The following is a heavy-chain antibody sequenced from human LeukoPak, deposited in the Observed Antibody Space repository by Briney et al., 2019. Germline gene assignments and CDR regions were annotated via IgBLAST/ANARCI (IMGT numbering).Heavy chain of an antibody. CDR3: ARDPSVFDY. CDR2: ISRSSRYT. V-gene: IGHV3-21*01. J-gene: IGHJ4*02. CDR1: RYTFSSYS. Sequence: VGSLRLSRAAPRYTFSSYSMNWVRQARGEGREGVSSISRSSRYTYYADSVKGRFTISRDNDKNSLYLQMQRLRAEPTAVYHGARDPSVFDYWGQGTLVTVSA.